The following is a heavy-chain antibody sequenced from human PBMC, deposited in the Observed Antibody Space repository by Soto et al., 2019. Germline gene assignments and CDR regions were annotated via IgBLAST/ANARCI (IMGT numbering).Heavy chain of an antibody. J-gene: IGHJ6*04. V-gene: IGHV1-69*13. Sequence: SVKVSCKASGGTFSSYAISWVRQAPGQGLEWMGGIIPIFGTANYAQKFQGRVTITADESTSTAYMELSSLRSEDTAVYYCATRLYDSSGYYFYYYYGMDVWGKGTKVTVSS. CDR2: IIPIFGTA. CDR3: ATRLYDSSGYYFYYYYGMDV. CDR1: GGTFSSYA. D-gene: IGHD3-22*01.